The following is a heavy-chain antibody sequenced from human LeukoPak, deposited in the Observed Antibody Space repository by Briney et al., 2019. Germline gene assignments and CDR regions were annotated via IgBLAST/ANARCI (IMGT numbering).Heavy chain of an antibody. J-gene: IGHJ6*03. Sequence: GRSQRLSCAASGFTFSSYALHWVRQAPGKGLEWVAVAAYDGSRKYYAESVKGRFTISRDNSKNTLYLQMNSLRPEDTAVYYCAIEHYYGSGIYFYSYYYSMDVWGKGTTVTVSS. V-gene: IGHV3-30*04. CDR2: AAYDGSRK. D-gene: IGHD3-10*01. CDR1: GFTFSSYA. CDR3: AIEHYYGSGIYFYSYYYSMDV.